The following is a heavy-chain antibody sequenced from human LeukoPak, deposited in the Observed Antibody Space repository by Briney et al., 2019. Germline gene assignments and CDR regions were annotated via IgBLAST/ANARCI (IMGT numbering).Heavy chain of an antibody. Sequence: GGSLRLSCAASGFTFSSYTMNWVRQAPGKGLEWVANIKQDGSEKYYVDSVKGRFTISRDNPKNSLYLQMNSLRAEDTAVYYCARDHQAGYSYGYSGFDYWGQGTLVTVSS. J-gene: IGHJ4*02. V-gene: IGHV3-7*01. CDR3: ARDHQAGYSYGYSGFDY. CDR1: GFTFSSYT. D-gene: IGHD5-18*01. CDR2: IKQDGSEK.